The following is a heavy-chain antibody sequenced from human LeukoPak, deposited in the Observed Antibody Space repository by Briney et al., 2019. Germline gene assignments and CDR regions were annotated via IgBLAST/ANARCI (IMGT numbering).Heavy chain of an antibody. J-gene: IGHJ4*02. CDR3: ARGGLAGYYYFDY. CDR1: GFTFSSYA. Sequence: GGSPRLSCAASGFTFSSYAMHWVRQAPGKGLEWVAVISYDGSNKYYADSVKGRFTISRDNSKNTLYLQMNSLRAEDTAVYYCARGGLAGYYYFDYWGQGTLVTVSS. CDR2: ISYDGSNK. V-gene: IGHV3-30*04. D-gene: IGHD3-9*01.